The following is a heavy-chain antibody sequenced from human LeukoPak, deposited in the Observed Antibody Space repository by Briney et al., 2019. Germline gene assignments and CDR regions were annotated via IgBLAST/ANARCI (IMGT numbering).Heavy chain of an antibody. D-gene: IGHD1-14*01. J-gene: IGHJ4*02. CDR3: ARAGPNPRTAGLRN. CDR1: GFTFSTFG. V-gene: IGHV3-33*01. CDR2: IWYDGSNK. Sequence: GGSLRLSCAASGFTFSTFGMHWVRQAPGKGLEWVAIIWYDGSNKHYADSVKGRFTISRDNSKSTLYLQMNSLRAEDTAVYYCARAGPNPRTAGLRNWGQGTLVTVSS.